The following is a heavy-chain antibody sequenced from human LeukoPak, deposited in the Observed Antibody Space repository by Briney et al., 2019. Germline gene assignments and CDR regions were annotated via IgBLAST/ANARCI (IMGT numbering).Heavy chain of an antibody. J-gene: IGHJ6*02. D-gene: IGHD6-19*01. CDR1: GFTFSSYG. CDR2: IWYDGSNK. CDR3: ARDMDSSGWYLYYYYGMDV. Sequence: GRSLRLSCAASGFTFSSYGMYWVRQAPGKGLEWVAVIWYDGSNKYYADSVKGRFTISRDNSKNTLYLQMNSLRAEDTAVYYCARDMDSSGWYLYYYYGMDVWGQGTTVTVSS. V-gene: IGHV3-33*01.